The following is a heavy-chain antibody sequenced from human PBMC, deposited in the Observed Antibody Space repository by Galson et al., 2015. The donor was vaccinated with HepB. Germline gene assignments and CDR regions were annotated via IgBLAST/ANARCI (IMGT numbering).Heavy chain of an antibody. Sequence: LRLSCAATGFTFSNAWMNWVRQAPGKGLEWVGRIKSKTDGGTTDYAAPVKGRFTISRDDPKNTLYLQMNSLKTEDTAVYYCTTEAGRRDYGDFNYWGQGTLVTVSS. CDR1: GFTFSNAW. J-gene: IGHJ4*02. CDR2: IKSKTDGGTT. CDR3: TTEAGRRDYGDFNY. D-gene: IGHD4-17*01. V-gene: IGHV3-15*07.